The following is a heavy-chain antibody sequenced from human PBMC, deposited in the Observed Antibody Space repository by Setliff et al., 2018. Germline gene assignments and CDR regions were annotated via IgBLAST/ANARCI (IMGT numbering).Heavy chain of an antibody. CDR2: IYYSGCT. V-gene: IGHV4-59*01. CDR1: GDSISSYY. D-gene: IGHD7-27*01. Sequence: SETLSLTCTVSGDSISSYYWSWIRQPPGKGLEWIGYIYYSGCTNYNPSLKSRVTMSVATFENHFSLKLNSLTAADTAVYYCARVTNWGLDLRFDPWGQGILVTVSS. CDR3: ARVTNWGLDLRFDP. J-gene: IGHJ5*02.